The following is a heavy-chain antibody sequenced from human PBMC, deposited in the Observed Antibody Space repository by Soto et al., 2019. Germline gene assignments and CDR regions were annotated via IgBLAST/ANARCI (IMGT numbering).Heavy chain of an antibody. J-gene: IGHJ4*02. V-gene: IGHV1-46*01. Sequence: ASVKVSCKASGYTFTTYYMHWVRQAPGQGLEWMGRINPNGGSTSYAQKFQGRVTMTRDTSTNTVYMELSSLRSEDTAVYYCARTSGYYFFVYWGQGTLVTVSS. CDR3: ARTSGYYFFVY. CDR2: INPNGGST. D-gene: IGHD3-3*01. CDR1: GYTFTTYY.